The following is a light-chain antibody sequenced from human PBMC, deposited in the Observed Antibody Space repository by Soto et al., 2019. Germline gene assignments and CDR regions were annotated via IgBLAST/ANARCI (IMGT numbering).Light chain of an antibody. CDR3: CSLTTSHTYV. CDR2: HVT. Sequence: SALTQPASVSGSPGQSITISCTGTSSDIGHYDYVSWYQQHPGKAPKLMIYHVTYRPSGVSNRYSGSKSGNSASLTISGLQADDEADYYFCSLTTSHTYVFGSGTKLTVL. J-gene: IGLJ1*01. V-gene: IGLV2-14*03. CDR1: SSDIGHYDY.